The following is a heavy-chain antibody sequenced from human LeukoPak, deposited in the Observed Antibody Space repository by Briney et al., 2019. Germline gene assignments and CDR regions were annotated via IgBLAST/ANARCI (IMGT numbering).Heavy chain of an antibody. Sequence: SETLSLTCTVSSGSISSYYWRWIRQPPGKGLEGIGYIYYSGSTNYNPSLKGRVTISVDTSNNQVSLKLSCATAADTAVYYCASAGATGYYYYMDVWGKGTTVTVSS. D-gene: IGHD5-12*01. J-gene: IGHJ6*03. CDR3: ASAGATGYYYYMDV. CDR2: IYYSGST. CDR1: SGSISSYY. V-gene: IGHV4-59*01.